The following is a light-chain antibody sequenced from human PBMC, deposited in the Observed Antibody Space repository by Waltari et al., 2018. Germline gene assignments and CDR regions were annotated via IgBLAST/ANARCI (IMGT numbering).Light chain of an antibody. CDR2: YDS. Sequence: SYVLTQPPSVSVAPGKTARITCGGNNIGSKSVHWYQPKPGQAPVLVIYYDSDRPSGIPERFSGSNSGNTATRTISRVEAGDEADYYCQVWDSSSDPVVFGGGTKLTVL. J-gene: IGLJ2*01. CDR1: NIGSKS. CDR3: QVWDSSSDPVV. V-gene: IGLV3-21*04.